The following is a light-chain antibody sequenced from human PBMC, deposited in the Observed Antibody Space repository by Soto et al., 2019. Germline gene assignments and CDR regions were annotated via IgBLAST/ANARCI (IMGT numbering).Light chain of an antibody. V-gene: IGKV3-20*01. J-gene: IGKJ4*01. CDR1: QSVSSSY. CDR3: HQYDSSPLT. Sequence: EIVLTQSPGTLSLSPGERATLSCRASQSVSSSYLAWYQQNPGQAPRLLIYGASSSATGIPDRFSGSGSGVDFTLTISRLEPEDFAAYYCHQYDSSPLTFGGGTKVEIK. CDR2: GAS.